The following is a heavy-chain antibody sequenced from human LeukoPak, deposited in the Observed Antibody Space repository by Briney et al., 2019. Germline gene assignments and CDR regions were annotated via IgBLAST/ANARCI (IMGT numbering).Heavy chain of an antibody. V-gene: IGHV3-48*01. D-gene: IGHD4-17*01. CDR1: GFTFSGYT. CDR3: AREYGYAFDT. J-gene: IGHJ3*02. Sequence: PGGSLRLSCAASGFTFSGYTLNLVRQAPGKGLEWVSYISRTSDIVSYADSVSGRFTISRDNAKNSLYLQMSSLRAEDTAVYYCAREYGYAFDTWGQGTMVTVSS. CDR2: ISRTSDIV.